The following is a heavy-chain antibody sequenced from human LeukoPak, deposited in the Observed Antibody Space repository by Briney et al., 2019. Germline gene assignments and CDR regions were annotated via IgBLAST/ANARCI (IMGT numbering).Heavy chain of an antibody. V-gene: IGHV3-74*01. D-gene: IGHD3-10*01. CDR2: INSGGTLT. Sequence: GVSLRLSCAASGFTFSTYWMHWVRQAPGKGLVWVSRINSGGTLTDSADSVKGRFTISRDNAENTLYLQMNSLRVEDTAVYYCARDRGINMVRGVIDYWGQGTLVTVSS. CDR3: ARDRGINMVRGVIDY. CDR1: GFTFSTYW. J-gene: IGHJ4*02.